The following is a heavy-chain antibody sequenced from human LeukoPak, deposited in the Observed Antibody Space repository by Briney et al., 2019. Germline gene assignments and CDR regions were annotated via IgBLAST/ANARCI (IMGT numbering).Heavy chain of an antibody. CDR1: GGSFSGYY. CDR3: ARVPTTITIFGVVPHYYGMDV. CDR2: INHSGST. J-gene: IGHJ6*02. V-gene: IGHV4-34*01. Sequence: PSETLSLTCAVYGGSFSGYYWSWIRQPPGKGLEWIGEINHSGSTNYNPSLKSRVTISVDTSKNQFSLKLSSVTAADTAVYYCARVPTTITIFGVVPHYYGMDVWGQGTTVTVSS. D-gene: IGHD3-3*01.